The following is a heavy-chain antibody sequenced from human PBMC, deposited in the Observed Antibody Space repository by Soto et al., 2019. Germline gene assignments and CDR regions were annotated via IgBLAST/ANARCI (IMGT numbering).Heavy chain of an antibody. CDR2: IYISGGT. J-gene: IGHJ6*02. CDR3: ARKGYYYGSGSYYTASMDV. V-gene: IGHV4-4*07. D-gene: IGHD3-10*01. Sequence: SETLSLTCTVSGGSISSYYWSWIRQPAGKGLEWIGRIYISGGTNDNPSLKSRGTMAVDTSKNQFSLKLSSVTAADTAVYYCARKGYYYGSGSYYTASMDVWGQGTTVTVSS. CDR1: GGSISSYY.